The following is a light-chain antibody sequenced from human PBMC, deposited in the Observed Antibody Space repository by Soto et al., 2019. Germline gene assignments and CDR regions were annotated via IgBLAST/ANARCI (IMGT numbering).Light chain of an antibody. CDR2: AAS. CDR3: QQSYIIPLT. Sequence: DIQMTQSPSSLSASVGDRVTITCRVSQGISSYLTWYQQKPGKAPKLLISAASSLQGGVPSRLSGSGSGTDSTLTSSILQPEVFSTYSSQQSYIIPLTFGGGTKVETK. CDR1: QGISSY. J-gene: IGKJ4*01. V-gene: IGKV1-39*01.